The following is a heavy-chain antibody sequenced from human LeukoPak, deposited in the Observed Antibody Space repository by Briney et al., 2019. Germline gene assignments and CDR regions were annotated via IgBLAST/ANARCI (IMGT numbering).Heavy chain of an antibody. CDR2: IYYSGST. CDR3: ATCTAMAGRIDS. CDR1: GGSISSSRHY. D-gene: IGHD6-19*01. V-gene: IGHV4-39*01. Sequence: PSETLSLTCTVSGGSISSSRHYWDWIRQPPGKGLEWIGSIYYSGSTYYNPSLKSRVSISVDTSKNKFSLKLSSVTDADTAVYYCATCTAMAGRIDSWGQGTLVTVSS. J-gene: IGHJ4*02.